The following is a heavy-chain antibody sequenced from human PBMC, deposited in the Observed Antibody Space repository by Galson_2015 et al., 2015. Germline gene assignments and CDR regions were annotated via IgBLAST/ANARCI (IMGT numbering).Heavy chain of an antibody. Sequence: ETLSLTCAVYGGSFSGYYWSWIRQPPGKGLEWIGEINHSGSTNYNPSLKSRVTISVDTSKNQFSLKLSSVTAADTAVYYCARGPDIVVVPAAPYGMDVWGQGTTVTVSS. CDR1: GGSFSGYY. CDR3: ARGPDIVVVPAAPYGMDV. J-gene: IGHJ6*02. D-gene: IGHD2-2*01. CDR2: INHSGST. V-gene: IGHV4-34*01.